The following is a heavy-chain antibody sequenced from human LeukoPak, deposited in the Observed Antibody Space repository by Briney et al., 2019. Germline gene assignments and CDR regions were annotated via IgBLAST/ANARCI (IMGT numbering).Heavy chain of an antibody. CDR1: GGSISSGGNS. CDR2: IYHSGTT. Sequence: PSETLSLTCAVSGGSISSGGNSWSWIRQPPGKGLEWIGYIYHSGTTYYNPSLKSRVTISVDTSKNQFSLKLSSVTAADTAVYYCAREGYPRRYCSSTSCRSGYYYMDVWGKGTTVTVSS. V-gene: IGHV4-30-2*01. D-gene: IGHD2-2*01. J-gene: IGHJ6*03. CDR3: AREGYPRRYCSSTSCRSGYYYMDV.